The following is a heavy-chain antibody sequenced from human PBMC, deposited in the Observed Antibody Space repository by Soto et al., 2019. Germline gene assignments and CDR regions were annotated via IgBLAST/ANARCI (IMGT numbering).Heavy chain of an antibody. CDR2: MDPKDSYT. J-gene: IGHJ4*02. V-gene: IGHV5-10-1*01. D-gene: IGHD3-22*01. CDR1: GYIFTXYC. Sequence: LGESLKISCQGSGYIFTXYCITWVRQMPGKGLEWMGTMDPKDSYTNYSPSFQGHVTISPDKSINTAYLQWSSLKASDTAIDYCARHKSSSGSYPIDYWGQGTLVTVYS. CDR3: ARHKSSSGSYPIDY.